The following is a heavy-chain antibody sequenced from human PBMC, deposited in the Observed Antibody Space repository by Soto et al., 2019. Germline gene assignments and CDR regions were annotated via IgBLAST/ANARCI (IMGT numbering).Heavy chain of an antibody. CDR2: TYFRSKWYN. CDR3: AKGDNLGPKTGYAFDP. V-gene: IGHV6-1*01. J-gene: IGHJ5*02. CDR1: GDSVSSNTAS. Sequence: SQTLSLTCAISGDSVSSNTASWKWIRQSPSRGLEWLGRTYFRSKWYNDYAVSVKSRIIINPDTSNNQFSLQLNSVTPEDTAVYFCAKGDNLGPKTGYAFDPWGQGIMVTVS. D-gene: IGHD5-12*01.